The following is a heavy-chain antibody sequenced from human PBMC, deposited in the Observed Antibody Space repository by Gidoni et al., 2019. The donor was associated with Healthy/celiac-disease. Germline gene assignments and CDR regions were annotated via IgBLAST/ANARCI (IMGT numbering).Heavy chain of an antibody. J-gene: IGHJ4*02. CDR1: GFTFSSYG. CDR2: IWYDGSNK. V-gene: IGHV3-33*01. CDR3: ARASFEGLDY. Sequence: QVQLVESGGGVVQPGRSLRLSCAASGFTFSSYGMHWVRQAPGKGLDWVAVIWYDGSNKYYADSVKGRFTISRDNSKNTLYLQMNSLRAEDTAVYYCARASFEGLDYWGQGTLVTVSS.